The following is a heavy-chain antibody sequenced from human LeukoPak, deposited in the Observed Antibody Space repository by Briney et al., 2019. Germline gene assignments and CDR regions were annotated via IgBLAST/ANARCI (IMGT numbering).Heavy chain of an antibody. J-gene: IGHJ5*02. Sequence: SETLSLTCTVSGGSISSYYWSWIRQPPGKGLEWIGYIYYSGSTNYNPSLKSRVTISVDTSKNQFSLKLSSVTAADTAVYYCARDLGDKGWFDPWGQGTLVTVSS. CDR2: IYYSGST. CDR3: ARDLGDKGWFDP. D-gene: IGHD3-16*01. V-gene: IGHV4-59*01. CDR1: GGSISSYY.